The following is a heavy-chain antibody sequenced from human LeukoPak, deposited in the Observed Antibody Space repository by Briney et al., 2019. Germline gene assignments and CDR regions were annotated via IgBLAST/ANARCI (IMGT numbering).Heavy chain of an antibody. CDR3: AKNFGSGNYRSFDY. Sequence: GGSLRLSCAASGFTFSSNAMSWVRQAPGKGLEWVSVISSSGSSSYYADSVKGRFTISRDNSKDTLYLQMNSLRAEDTATYYCAKNFGSGNYRSFDYWGQGTLVTVSS. J-gene: IGHJ4*02. D-gene: IGHD3-10*01. V-gene: IGHV3-23*01. CDR2: ISSSGSSS. CDR1: GFTFSSNA.